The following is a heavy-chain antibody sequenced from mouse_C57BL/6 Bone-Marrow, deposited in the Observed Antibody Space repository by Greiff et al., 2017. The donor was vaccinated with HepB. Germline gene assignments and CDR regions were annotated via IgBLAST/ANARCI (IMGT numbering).Heavy chain of an antibody. V-gene: IGHV14-4*02. J-gene: IGHJ3*01. CDR3: NAGPSYYGNSAGFAY. CDR2: IDPENGNT. Sequence: EVKLMESGAELVRSGASVKLSCTPSGFNIKDYYIHWVRQRPDQGLEWIAWIDPENGNTEYDPKFQGKATMTADTSSNAAYLQLSSLTSEDTAVYYCNAGPSYYGNSAGFAYWGQGTLVTVSA. CDR1: GFNIKDYY. D-gene: IGHD2-10*01.